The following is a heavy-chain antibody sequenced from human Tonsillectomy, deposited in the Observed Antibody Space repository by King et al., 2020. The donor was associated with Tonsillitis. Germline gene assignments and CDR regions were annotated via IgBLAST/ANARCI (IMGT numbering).Heavy chain of an antibody. J-gene: IGHJ4*02. V-gene: IGHV3-66*01. CDR1: GFNVDGHY. CDR2: IYLAGAT. Sequence: VQLVESGGDLVQPGGSLRLSCDASGFNVDGHYMSWVRQAPGKGLEWVSIIYLAGATYYADSVQGRFTISRDNSKNTLFLQMNSLRAEDTAVYYCARVRLWTFDFWGRGALVTVSS. CDR3: ARVRLWTFDF. D-gene: IGHD3/OR15-3a*01.